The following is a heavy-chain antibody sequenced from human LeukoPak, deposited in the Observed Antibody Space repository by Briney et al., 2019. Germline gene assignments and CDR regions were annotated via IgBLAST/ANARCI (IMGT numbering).Heavy chain of an antibody. V-gene: IGHV1-18*01. D-gene: IGHD1-26*01. CDR1: GYTFTSYG. J-gene: IGHJ5*02. CDR3: ARELGHSGSYTTPWFDP. Sequence: ASVKVSCKASGYTFTSYGISWVRQAPGQGLEWMGWISAYNGNTNYAQKFQGRVTITTDESTSTAYMELSSLRSEDTAVYYCARELGHSGSYTTPWFDPWGQGTLVTVSS. CDR2: ISAYNGNT.